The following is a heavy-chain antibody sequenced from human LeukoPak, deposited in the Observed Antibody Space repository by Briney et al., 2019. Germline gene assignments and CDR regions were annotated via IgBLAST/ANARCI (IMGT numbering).Heavy chain of an antibody. CDR1: GFTFSTYG. CDR3: ARDSYGDYYFDY. Sequence: GGSLRLSCSASGFTFSTYGLHWVRQAPGKGLGYVSGITTNGGDTFYAESVKGRFTISRDNSKNTLSLQMSSLRADDTAVYYCARDSYGDYYFDYWGQGTLVTVSP. D-gene: IGHD4-17*01. V-gene: IGHV3-64*04. J-gene: IGHJ4*02. CDR2: ITTNGGDT.